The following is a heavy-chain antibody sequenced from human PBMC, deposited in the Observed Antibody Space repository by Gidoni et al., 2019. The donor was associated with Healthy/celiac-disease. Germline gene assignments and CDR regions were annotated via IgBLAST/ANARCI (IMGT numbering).Heavy chain of an antibody. CDR3: ARDRYYDSSGYYGLDY. CDR2: IWYDGSNK. D-gene: IGHD3-22*01. CDR1: GFTFSSYG. Sequence: QVQLVESGGGVVQPGRSLRLSCAASGFTFSSYGMHWVRPAPGKGLEWVAVIWYDGSNKYYADSVKGRFTISRDNSKNTLYLQMNSLRAEDTAVYYCARDRYYDSSGYYGLDYWGQGTLVTVSS. J-gene: IGHJ4*02. V-gene: IGHV3-33*01.